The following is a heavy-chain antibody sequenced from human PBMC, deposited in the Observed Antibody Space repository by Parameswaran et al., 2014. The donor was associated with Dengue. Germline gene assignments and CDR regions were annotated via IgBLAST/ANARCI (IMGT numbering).Heavy chain of an antibody. D-gene: IGHD1-26*01. V-gene: IGHV3-23*01. CDR2: ISGSGGGT. Sequence: WIRQPPGNGAWSGSSGISGSGGGTFYADSVKGRFTISRDNSKNTLYLQMNSLRADDTAVYYCAKDPGAFRLGPTEEYIQHWGQGSLVTVSS. CDR3: AKDPGAFRLGPTEEYIQH. J-gene: IGHJ1*01.